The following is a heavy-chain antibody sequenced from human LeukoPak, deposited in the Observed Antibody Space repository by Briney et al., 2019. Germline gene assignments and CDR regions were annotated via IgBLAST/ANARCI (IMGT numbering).Heavy chain of an antibody. Sequence: PGGSLRLSCAASGFTFGSYATSWVRQAPGKGLEWVSAISASGGTTYYADSVKGRFAISRDNSKNTLYLQMNSLRAEDTAVYYCAKDLSSGYPYYFDYWGQGTLVTVSS. J-gene: IGHJ4*02. CDR1: GFTFGSYA. CDR2: ISASGGTT. CDR3: AKDLSSGYPYYFDY. V-gene: IGHV3-23*01. D-gene: IGHD3-22*01.